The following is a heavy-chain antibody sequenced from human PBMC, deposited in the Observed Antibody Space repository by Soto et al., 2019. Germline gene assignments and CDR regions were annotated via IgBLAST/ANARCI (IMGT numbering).Heavy chain of an antibody. D-gene: IGHD5-18*01. CDR1: GFTFSSYA. Sequence: EVQLLESGGGLVQPGGSLRLSCAASGFTFSSYAMSWVRQAPGKGLECVSAISGSGCSTYYADSVKGRFTISRDNSKNTLYLQMNSLRAEDTAVYYCAKADTAMVWGDYFDYWGQGTLVTVSS. CDR2: ISGSGCST. J-gene: IGHJ4*02. CDR3: AKADTAMVWGDYFDY. V-gene: IGHV3-23*01.